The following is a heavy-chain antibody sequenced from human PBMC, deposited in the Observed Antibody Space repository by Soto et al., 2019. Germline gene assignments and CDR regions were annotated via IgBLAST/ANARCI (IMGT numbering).Heavy chain of an antibody. V-gene: IGHV1-69*01. J-gene: IGHJ5*02. CDR1: GGTFSIYT. Sequence: QVQLVQSGAEVKKPGSSVKVSCTASGGTFSIYTIFWVRQAPGQGLEWMGGSANSAQKFQGRLTVTADESTSTVYLELSSLTSEDTAVYYCAREGPPDIAWFDPWGQGTLVSVSS. CDR2: SA. CDR3: AREGPPDIAWFDP. D-gene: IGHD2-15*01.